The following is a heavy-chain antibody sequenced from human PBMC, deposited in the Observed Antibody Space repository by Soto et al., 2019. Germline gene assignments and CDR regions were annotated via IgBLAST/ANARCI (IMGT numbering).Heavy chain of an antibody. CDR3: ARDDYGPTRGYFDY. J-gene: IGHJ4*02. Sequence: SVKVSRKASGGTFSGYAISWVRQAPGQGLEWMGGIIPIFGTANYAQKFQGRVTITADESTSTAYMELSSLRSEDTAVYYCARDDYGPTRGYFDYWGQGTLVTVSS. CDR1: GGTFSGYA. CDR2: IIPIFGTA. D-gene: IGHD4-17*01. V-gene: IGHV1-69*13.